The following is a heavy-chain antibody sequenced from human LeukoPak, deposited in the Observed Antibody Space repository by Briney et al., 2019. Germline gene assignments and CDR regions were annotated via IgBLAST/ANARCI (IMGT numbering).Heavy chain of an antibody. CDR2: INPNSGGT. V-gene: IGHV1-2*02. CDR1: GGTFTGYY. CDR3: AREGAGSSRLDP. J-gene: IGHJ5*02. D-gene: IGHD6-6*01. Sequence: ASVKVSCKASGGTFTGYYMHWVRQAPGQGLEWMGWINPNSGGTNYAQKFQGRVTMTRDTSISTAYMELSRLRSDDTAVYYCAREGAGSSRLDPWGQGTLVTVSS.